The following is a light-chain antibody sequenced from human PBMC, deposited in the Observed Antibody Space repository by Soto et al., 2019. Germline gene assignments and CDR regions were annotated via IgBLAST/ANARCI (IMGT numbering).Light chain of an antibody. CDR2: DVS. CDR1: RSDVGGYNY. V-gene: IGLV2-11*01. J-gene: IGLJ1*01. CDR3: CSYAGTYTFV. Sequence: QSVLTQPRSVSGSPGQSVTISCTGTRSDVGGYNYVSRYQQHPGRAPKLMIYDVSKRPSGVPDRFSGSKSGNTASLAISGLQAEDEADYYCCSYAGTYTFVFGTGTKVTVL.